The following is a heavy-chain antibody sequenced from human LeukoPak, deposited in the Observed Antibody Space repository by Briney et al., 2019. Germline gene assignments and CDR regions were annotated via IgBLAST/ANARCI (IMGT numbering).Heavy chain of an antibody. V-gene: IGHV3-9*01. CDR3: AKDYGYSSSWYDY. J-gene: IGHJ4*02. CDR1: GFTFDDYG. Sequence: PGRSLRLSCEASGFTFDDYGMHWVRQAPGKGLEWVSTISWNSASVGYVDSVKGRFTISRDNAKKTLYLQMNSLLPEDTALYYCAKDYGYSSSWYDYWGQGTLVTVSS. D-gene: IGHD6-13*01. CDR2: ISWNSASV.